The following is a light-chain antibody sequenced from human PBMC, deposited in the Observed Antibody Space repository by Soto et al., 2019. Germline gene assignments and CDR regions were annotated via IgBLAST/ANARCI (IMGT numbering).Light chain of an antibody. CDR1: SSDVGSYNY. Sequence: QSALTQPASVSGSPGQSTAISCTGTSSDVGSYNYVSWYQHHPGKAPKVMIYDVSSRPSGVSNRFSGSKSGNTASLTISGLQAEDEADYYCISYTTISTYVFGTGTKVTVL. CDR3: ISYTTISTYV. V-gene: IGLV2-14*03. J-gene: IGLJ1*01. CDR2: DVS.